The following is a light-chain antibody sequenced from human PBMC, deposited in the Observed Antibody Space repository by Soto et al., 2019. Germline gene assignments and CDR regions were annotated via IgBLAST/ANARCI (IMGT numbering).Light chain of an antibody. Sequence: EIELTQSPGTLSLSPGESATLFCRASQTVSSSCLAWYQQKPGQAHRLLIYGVSSRATGIPDRFSGSGSGTDFTLTISRLQPEDFAVYYCQHYDNSAALTFGGGTNVEIK. CDR2: GVS. J-gene: IGKJ4*01. V-gene: IGKV3-20*01. CDR1: QTVSSSC. CDR3: QHYDNSAALT.